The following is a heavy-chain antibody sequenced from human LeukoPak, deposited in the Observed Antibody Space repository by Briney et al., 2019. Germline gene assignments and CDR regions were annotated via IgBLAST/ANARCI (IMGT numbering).Heavy chain of an antibody. Sequence: PGGSLRLSCAASGFTFSSYAMSWVRQAPGKGLEWVSAISGSGGSTYYADSVKGRFTISRDNSKNTLYLQMNSLGAEDTAVYYCAKVGVSGPHFDYWGQGTLVTVSS. J-gene: IGHJ4*02. CDR3: AKVGVSGPHFDY. D-gene: IGHD2-21*01. V-gene: IGHV3-23*01. CDR2: ISGSGGST. CDR1: GFTFSSYA.